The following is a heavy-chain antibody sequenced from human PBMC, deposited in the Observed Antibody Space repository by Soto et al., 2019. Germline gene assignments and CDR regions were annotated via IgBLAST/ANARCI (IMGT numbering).Heavy chain of an antibody. CDR2: INAVNGDT. V-gene: IGHV1-3*01. Sequence: ASVKVSCKASGYTFSNYAMHWVRQAPGQGLEWMGWINAVNGDTKYPQKIQGGVTITRDTSASTAYMELSSLRSEDTAVYYCARNILGGTTDYWGQGTLVTVSS. CDR3: ARNILGGTTDY. D-gene: IGHD1-7*01. CDR1: GYTFSNYA. J-gene: IGHJ4*02.